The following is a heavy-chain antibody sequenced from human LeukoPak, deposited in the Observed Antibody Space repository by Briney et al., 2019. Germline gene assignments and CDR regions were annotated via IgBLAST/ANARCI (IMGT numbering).Heavy chain of an antibody. CDR2: ISSNGGST. CDR1: GFTLSSYA. D-gene: IGHD6-19*01. J-gene: IGHJ4*02. Sequence: GGSLRLSCAASGFTLSSYAMHWVRQAPGKGLEYVSAISSNGGSTYYANSVKGRFTISRDNSKNTLYLQMGGLRAEDMAVYYCARGYSSGWPLDYWGQGTLVTVSS. V-gene: IGHV3-64*01. CDR3: ARGYSSGWPLDY.